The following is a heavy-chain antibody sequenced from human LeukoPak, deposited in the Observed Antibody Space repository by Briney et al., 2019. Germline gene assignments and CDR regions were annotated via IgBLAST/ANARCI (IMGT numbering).Heavy chain of an antibody. CDR2: IYYSGST. CDR1: GGSFSGYY. J-gene: IGHJ5*02. D-gene: IGHD2-15*01. CDR3: APASRILGTVDP. V-gene: IGHV4-30-4*01. Sequence: PSETLSLTCAVYGGSFSGYYWSWIRQPPGKGLEWIGYIYYSGSTYYNPSLKSRVTISVDTSKNQFSLKLSSVTAADTAVHYCAPASRILGTVDPWGQGTLVTVSS.